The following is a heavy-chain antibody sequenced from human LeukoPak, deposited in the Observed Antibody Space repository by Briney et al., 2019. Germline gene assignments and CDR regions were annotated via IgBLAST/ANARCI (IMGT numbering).Heavy chain of an antibody. CDR1: GFTFSSYW. CDR2: INSDGSST. D-gene: IGHD5-24*01. J-gene: IGHJ4*02. V-gene: IGHV3-74*01. Sequence: GGSLRLSCAASGFTFSSYWMHWVRQAPGRGLVWVSRINSDGSSTSYADSVKGRFTISRDNAKNTLYLQMNSLRAEDTAVYYCARDALGDGPVDYWGQGTLVTVSS. CDR3: ARDALGDGPVDY.